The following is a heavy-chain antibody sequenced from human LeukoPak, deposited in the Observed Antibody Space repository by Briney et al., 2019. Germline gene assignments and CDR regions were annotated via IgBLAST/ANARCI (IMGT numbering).Heavy chain of an antibody. Sequence: PSETLSLICNLSVGSISNYYWSWIRQSPGKGLEWIGYISYSGSTNYNPSLKSRVSISVDTSKNHFSLKLTSVTAADTAVYYCSRRRYLSSGSFDYWGQGTLVTVSS. V-gene: IGHV4-59*01. CDR3: SRRRYLSSGSFDY. D-gene: IGHD3-10*01. J-gene: IGHJ4*02. CDR1: VGSISNYY. CDR2: ISYSGST.